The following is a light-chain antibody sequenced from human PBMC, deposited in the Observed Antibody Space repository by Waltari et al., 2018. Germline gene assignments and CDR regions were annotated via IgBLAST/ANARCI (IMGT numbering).Light chain of an antibody. J-gene: IGKJ2*01. V-gene: IGKV3-20*01. CDR3: PQYGSSRSFT. CDR1: QSVSRSY. CDR2: GAS. Sequence: EIVFTQPPGTLSLSPGARATLSFRASQSVSRSYSGWYQQKPGQAPSHIIYGASRRASGIPDRLSGSGSGTDLTLTIRRLEPEDFAVYCCPQYGSSRSFTFAQGTKSAIK.